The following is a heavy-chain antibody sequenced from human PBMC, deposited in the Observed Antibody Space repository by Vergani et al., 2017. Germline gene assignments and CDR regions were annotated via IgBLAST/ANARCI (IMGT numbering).Heavy chain of an antibody. CDR2: IFSNDEK. Sequence: QVTLKESGPVLVKPTETLTLTCTVSGFSLSNARMGVSWIRQPPGKALEWLAHIFSNDEKSYSTSLKSRLTISKDTSKSQVVLTMTNMDPVDTATYYCALIHVTWADFGSGANYFYDYGMDVWGQGTTVTVSS. J-gene: IGHJ6*02. V-gene: IGHV2-26*01. CDR3: ALIHVTWADFGSGANYFYDYGMDV. D-gene: IGHD3-3*01. CDR1: GFSLSNARMG.